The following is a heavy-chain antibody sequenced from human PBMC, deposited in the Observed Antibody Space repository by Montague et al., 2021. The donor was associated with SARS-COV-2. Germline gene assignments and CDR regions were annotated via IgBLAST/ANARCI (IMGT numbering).Heavy chain of an antibody. CDR2: IYPGDSDI. Sequence: QSGEEVKTPGESLKISCRGSGYSFTSYWIGWVRQMPGKGLEWMGIIYPGDSDIRYSPSFQGQVTISADKSISTAYLQWSSLKASDTGMYYCARPYCSSSSCYYGMDVWGQGTTVTVSS. J-gene: IGHJ6*02. CDR3: ARPYCSSSSCYYGMDV. D-gene: IGHD2-2*01. CDR1: GYSFTSYW. V-gene: IGHV5-51*01.